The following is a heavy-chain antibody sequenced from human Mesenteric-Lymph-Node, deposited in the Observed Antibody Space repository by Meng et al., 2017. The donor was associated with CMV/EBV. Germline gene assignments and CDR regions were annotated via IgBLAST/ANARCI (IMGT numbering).Heavy chain of an antibody. CDR3: ARDSGWGWFDP. CDR2: MSPNNGNT. Sequence: ASVKVSCKASGYTFTSYDINWVRQATGQGPEWMGWMSPNNGNTGYAQKFQGRVTITRNTSISTAYMELSSLRSEDTAVYYCARDSGWGWFDPWGQGTLVTVSS. J-gene: IGHJ5*02. V-gene: IGHV1-8*03. CDR1: GYTFTSYD. D-gene: IGHD6-19*01.